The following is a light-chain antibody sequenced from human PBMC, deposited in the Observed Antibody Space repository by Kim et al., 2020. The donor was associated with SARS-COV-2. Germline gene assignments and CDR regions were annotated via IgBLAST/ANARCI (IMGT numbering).Light chain of an antibody. Sequence: QSALTQPASVSGSPGQSITISCIGTSSDIGGDKYVSWYQQHPGKAPKLMIYDVSNRPSGVSNRFTGSKSGNMASLTISGLQAEDEADYYCSSYRSSSTLYVFGSGTKVTVL. J-gene: IGLJ1*01. CDR1: SSDIGGDKY. CDR2: DVS. CDR3: SSYRSSSTLYV. V-gene: IGLV2-14*03.